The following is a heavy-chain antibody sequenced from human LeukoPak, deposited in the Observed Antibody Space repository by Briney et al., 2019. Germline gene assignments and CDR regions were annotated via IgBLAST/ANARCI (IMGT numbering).Heavy chain of an antibody. CDR3: ARVAEWDDSSGYGFDY. D-gene: IGHD3-22*01. J-gene: IGHJ4*02. V-gene: IGHV1-24*01. Sequence: ASVKVSCKVSGYTLTELSMHWVRQAPGKGLEWMGGFDPEDGETIYAQKFQGRVTMTEDTSTDTAYMELSSVTAADTAVYYCARVAEWDDSSGYGFDYWGQGTLVTVSS. CDR2: FDPEDGET. CDR1: GYTLTELS.